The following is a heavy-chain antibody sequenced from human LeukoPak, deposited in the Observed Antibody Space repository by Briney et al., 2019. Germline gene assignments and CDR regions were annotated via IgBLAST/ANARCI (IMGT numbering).Heavy chain of an antibody. Sequence: GGSLRLSCAVSGFTFSSYSMNWVRQAPGKGLEWVSSISTSSSYIYYTDSVKGRFIISRDNAKNSLYLQMNSLRAEDTAVYYCARDPPILTGPYYYYMDVWGKGTTVTISS. CDR3: ARDPPILTGPYYYYMDV. D-gene: IGHD3-9*01. V-gene: IGHV3-21*06. CDR1: GFTFSSYS. J-gene: IGHJ6*03. CDR2: ISTSSSYI.